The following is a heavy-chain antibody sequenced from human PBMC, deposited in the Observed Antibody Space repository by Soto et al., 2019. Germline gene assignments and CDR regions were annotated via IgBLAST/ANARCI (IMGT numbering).Heavy chain of an antibody. D-gene: IGHD6-6*01. CDR3: ARVLQINSSSSTYYYMDV. V-gene: IGHV4-59*01. Sequence: SETLSLTCTVSGGSISSYYWSWIRQPPGKGLEWIGYIYYSGSTNYNPSLKSRVTISVDTSKNQFSLKLSSVTAADTAVYYCARVLQINSSSSTYYYMDVWGKGTTVTVSS. CDR2: IYYSGST. CDR1: GGSISSYY. J-gene: IGHJ6*03.